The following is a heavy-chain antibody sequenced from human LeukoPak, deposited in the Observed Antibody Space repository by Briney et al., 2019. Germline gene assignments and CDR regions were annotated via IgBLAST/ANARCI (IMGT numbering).Heavy chain of an antibody. CDR2: INTDGGST. J-gene: IGHJ4*02. V-gene: IGHV3-74*01. CDR3: TRETLPTFDY. D-gene: IGHD2-21*02. Sequence: GGSLRLSCAASGFTFSSYWMHWVRQGPGKGLVWVSGINTDGGSTRYAASVKGRFTISRDNAKNTLYLQMNSLRAEDTAVYYCTRETLPTFDYWGQGTLVTASS. CDR1: GFTFSSYW.